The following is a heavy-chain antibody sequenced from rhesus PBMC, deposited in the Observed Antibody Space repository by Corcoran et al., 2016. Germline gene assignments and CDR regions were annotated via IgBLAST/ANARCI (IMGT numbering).Heavy chain of an antibody. CDR2: INTDTGNP. Sequence: QVQLVQSGAEVKQPGASVKVSCKASGYTFTSYGMNWVRQAHGQRLEWMGWINTDTGNPTYAQGFNERCTVAMDTSIRTAYRQISSLKAEDTAVYYCARRHSGSYYFPTEYFDYWGQGVLVTVSS. V-gene: IGHV7-114*01. D-gene: IGHD3-16*01. J-gene: IGHJ4*01. CDR3: ARRHSGSYYFPTEYFDY. CDR1: GYTFTSYG.